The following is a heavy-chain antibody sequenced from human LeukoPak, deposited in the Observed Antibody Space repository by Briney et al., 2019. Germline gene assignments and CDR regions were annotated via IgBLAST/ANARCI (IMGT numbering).Heavy chain of an antibody. CDR1: GFTFSSYA. CDR3: ARAAVVLLWFGYFDY. Sequence: GGSLRHSCAASGFTFSSYAMHWVRQAPGKGLEWVAVISYDGSNKYYADSVKGRFTISRDNSKNTLYLQMNSLRAEDTAVYYCARAAVVLLWFGYFDYWGQGTLVTVSS. D-gene: IGHD3-10*01. CDR2: ISYDGSNK. J-gene: IGHJ4*02. V-gene: IGHV3-30-3*01.